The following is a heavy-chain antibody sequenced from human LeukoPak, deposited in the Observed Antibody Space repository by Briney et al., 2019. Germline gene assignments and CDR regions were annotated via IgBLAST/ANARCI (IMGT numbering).Heavy chain of an antibody. V-gene: IGHV4-39*01. CDR1: GGSMSSSGYC. J-gene: IGHJ4*02. CDR2: FHCSGKN. D-gene: IGHD3-10*01. Sequence: PSETLSLTCTVSGGSMSSSGYCWGWVRQPPGKGLEWIGNFHCSGKNYYNSSLKSRVTIFVDTSKNQFSLKLSSVTAADTAVYYCATFFWSNYNAFVYWGQGTPVTVSS. CDR3: ATFFWSNYNAFVY.